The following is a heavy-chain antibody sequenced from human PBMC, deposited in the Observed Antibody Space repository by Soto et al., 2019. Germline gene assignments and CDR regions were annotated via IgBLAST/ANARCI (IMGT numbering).Heavy chain of an antibody. CDR1: GGSISSGDYY. Sequence: SETLSLTCTVSGGSISSGDYYWSWIRQPPGKGLEWIGYIYYSGSTYYNPSLKSRVTISVDTSKNQFSLKLSSVTAADTAVYYCARSLVAGDLDYWGQGTLVTVSS. CDR2: IYYSGST. D-gene: IGHD6-19*01. J-gene: IGHJ4*02. CDR3: ARSLVAGDLDY. V-gene: IGHV4-30-4*01.